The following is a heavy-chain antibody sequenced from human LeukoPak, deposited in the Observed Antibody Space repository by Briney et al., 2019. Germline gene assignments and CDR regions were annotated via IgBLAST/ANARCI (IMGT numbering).Heavy chain of an antibody. CDR3: ARSGSSGWYQYYFDY. CDR1: GYAFTSYA. V-gene: IGHV7-4-1*02. D-gene: IGHD6-19*01. J-gene: IGHJ4*02. Sequence: ASVKVSCKASGYAFTSYAMNWVRQAPGQGLEWMGWINTNTGNPTYAQGFTGRFVFSLDTSISTAYLQISSLKAEDTAVYYCARSGSSGWYQYYFDYWGQGTLVTVSS. CDR2: INTNTGNP.